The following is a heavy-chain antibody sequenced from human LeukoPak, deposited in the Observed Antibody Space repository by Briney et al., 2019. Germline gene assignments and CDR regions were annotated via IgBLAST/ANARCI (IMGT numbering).Heavy chain of an antibody. D-gene: IGHD6-19*01. J-gene: IGHJ5*02. CDR2: ISSSGSYI. V-gene: IGHV3-21*01. Sequence: GGSLRLSCAASGFTFSSYSMNWVRQAPGKGLEWVSSISSSGSYIYYADSVKGRFTISRDNAKNSLYLQMNSLRAEDTAVYYCARDKTVAGTLLPWGQGTLVTVSS. CDR3: ARDKTVAGTLLP. CDR1: GFTFSSYS.